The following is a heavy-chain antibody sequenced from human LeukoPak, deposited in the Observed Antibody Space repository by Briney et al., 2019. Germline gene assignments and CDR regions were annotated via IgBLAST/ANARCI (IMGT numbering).Heavy chain of an antibody. V-gene: IGHV1-18*01. J-gene: IGHJ4*02. Sequence: ASVKVSCKASGHTFTSYGISWVRQAPGQGLEWMGWISAYNGNTNYAQKLQGRVTMTTDTSTSTAYMELRSLRSDDTAVYYCARDGTLYYYDSSGYYSSHDYWGQGTLVTVSS. CDR3: ARDGTLYYYDSSGYYSSHDY. D-gene: IGHD3-22*01. CDR2: ISAYNGNT. CDR1: GHTFTSYG.